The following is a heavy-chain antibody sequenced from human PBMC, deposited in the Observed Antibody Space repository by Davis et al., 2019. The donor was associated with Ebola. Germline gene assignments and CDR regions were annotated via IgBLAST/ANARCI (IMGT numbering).Heavy chain of an antibody. J-gene: IGHJ6*02. CDR2: IYYSGST. V-gene: IGHV4-59*01. Sequence: PSETLSLTCTVSGGSISSYYWSWIRQPPGKGLEWIGYIYYSGSTNYNPSLKSRVTISVDTSKNQFSLKLSSVTAADTAVYYCARDRLVVADYYGMDVWGQGTTVTVSS. CDR3: ARDRLVVADYYGMDV. D-gene: IGHD2-15*01. CDR1: GGSISSYY.